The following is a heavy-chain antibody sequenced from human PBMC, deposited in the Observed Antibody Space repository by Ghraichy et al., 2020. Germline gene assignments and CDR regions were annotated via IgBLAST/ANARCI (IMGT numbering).Heavy chain of an antibody. V-gene: IGHV3-7*01. CDR1: GFIFSTSW. J-gene: IGHJ4*02. CDR3: AGGGLIVSRWYSVH. CDR2: IKEDETEK. Sequence: GGSLRLSCAASGFIFSTSWMSWVRQAPGKGLEWVANIKEDETEKYYVDSVKGRFTISRDNAKSLLYLQINGLRVEDTAVYFWAGGGLIVSRWYSVHWGQGTLVPVSS. D-gene: IGHD6-13*01.